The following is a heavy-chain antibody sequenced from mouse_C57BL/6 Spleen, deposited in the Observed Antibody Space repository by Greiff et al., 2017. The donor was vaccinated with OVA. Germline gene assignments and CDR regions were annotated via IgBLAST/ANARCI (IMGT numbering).Heavy chain of an antibody. CDR3: ARSTMVTTTWFAY. D-gene: IGHD2-2*01. Sequence: QVQLQQPGAELVKPGASVKLSCKASGYTFTSYWMQWVKQRPGQGLEWIGEIDPSDSYTNYNQKFKGKATLTVDTSSSTAYMQLSSLTSEDSAVYYCARSTMVTTTWFAYWGKGTLVTVSA. J-gene: IGHJ3*01. CDR2: IDPSDSYT. V-gene: IGHV1-50*01. CDR1: GYTFTSYW.